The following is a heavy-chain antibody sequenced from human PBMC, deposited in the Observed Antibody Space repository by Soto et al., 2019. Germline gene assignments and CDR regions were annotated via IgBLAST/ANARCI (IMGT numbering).Heavy chain of an antibody. D-gene: IGHD2-2*01. J-gene: IGHJ6*02. Sequence: GGSLRLSCAASGFTFSDYYMSWIRQAPGKGLEWVSYISSSSSYTNYADSVKGRFTISRDNAKNSLYLQMNSLRAEDTAVYYCARDTRRSEGYCSSTSCHKNYYYYGMDVWGQGTTVTVSS. CDR3: ARDTRRSEGYCSSTSCHKNYYYYGMDV. V-gene: IGHV3-11*06. CDR2: ISSSSSYT. CDR1: GFTFSDYY.